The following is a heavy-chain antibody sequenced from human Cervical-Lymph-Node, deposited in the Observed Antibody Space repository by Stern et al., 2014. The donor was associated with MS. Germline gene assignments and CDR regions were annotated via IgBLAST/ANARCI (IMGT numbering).Heavy chain of an antibody. V-gene: IGHV1-69*01. CDR1: GGTFSSYA. CDR3: ARGELKEGLVRGMDV. J-gene: IGHJ6*02. Sequence: VQLEESGAEVKKPGSSVKVSCKASGGTFSSYAISWGRQAPGQGLEWVGGIIPIFCTANYAQKFQGRVTITADESTSTAYMELSSLRSEDTAVYYCARGELKEGLVRGMDVWGQGTTVTVSS. D-gene: IGHD1-26*01. CDR2: IIPIFCTA.